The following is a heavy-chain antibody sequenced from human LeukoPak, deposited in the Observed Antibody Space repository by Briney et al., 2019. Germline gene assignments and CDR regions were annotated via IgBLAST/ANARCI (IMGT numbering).Heavy chain of an antibody. CDR3: ARDDYSNYGWFDP. Sequence: SETLSLTCAVSGGSISSGGYSWSWIRQPPGKGLEWIGYIYHSGSTYYNPSLKSRVTISVDRSKNQFSLKLSSVTAADTAVYYCARDDYSNYGWFDPWGQGTQVTVSS. V-gene: IGHV4-30-2*01. CDR2: IYHSGST. J-gene: IGHJ5*02. D-gene: IGHD4-4*01. CDR1: GGSISSGGYS.